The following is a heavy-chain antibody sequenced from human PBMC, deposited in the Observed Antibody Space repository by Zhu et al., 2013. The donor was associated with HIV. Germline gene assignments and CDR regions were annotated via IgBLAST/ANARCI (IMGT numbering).Heavy chain of an antibody. D-gene: IGHD2-15*01. CDR2: IIPIFGTA. CDR3: ARGEAYCSGGSCYYYGMDV. V-gene: IGHV1-69*01. CDR1: GGTFSSYA. J-gene: IGHJ6*02. Sequence: QVQLVQSGAEVKKPGSSVKVSCKASGGTFSSYAISWVRQAPGQGLEWMGGIIPIFGTANYAQKFQGRVTITADESTSTAYMELSSLRSEDTAVYYCARGEAYCSGGSCYYYGMDVVGPRDHGHRLL.